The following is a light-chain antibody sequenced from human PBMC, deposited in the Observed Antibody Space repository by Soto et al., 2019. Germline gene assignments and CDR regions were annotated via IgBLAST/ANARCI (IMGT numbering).Light chain of an antibody. V-gene: IGKV1-39*01. Sequence: DLQMTQSPSSLSPSPGARVAISCRASQSISSYLNWYQQKPGKAPTVLIYAASNLQSGVPSRFCGSGSGTDFALTISSLQPEDFATYYCQQGYSTPLTFGHGTRVEIK. J-gene: IGKJ5*01. CDR3: QQGYSTPLT. CDR1: QSISSY. CDR2: AAS.